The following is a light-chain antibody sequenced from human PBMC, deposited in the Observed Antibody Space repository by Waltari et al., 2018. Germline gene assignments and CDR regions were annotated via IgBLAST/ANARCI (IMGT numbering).Light chain of an antibody. V-gene: IGLV2-23*02. Sequence: QSALTQPASVSGSPGQSIPISCTGTSSELGTYNYAFWYQQLPAKAPKLMIYEVTKRPSGVSYRFSGYKSGNTASLTISGLRAEDEADYYCSSHANTYNFAHVVFGGGTKLTVL. CDR3: SSHANTYNFAHVV. J-gene: IGLJ2*01. CDR2: EVT. CDR1: SSELGTYNY.